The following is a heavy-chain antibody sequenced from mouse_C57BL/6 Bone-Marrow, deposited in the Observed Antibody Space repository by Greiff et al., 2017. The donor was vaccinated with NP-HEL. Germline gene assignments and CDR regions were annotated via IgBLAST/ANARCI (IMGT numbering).Heavy chain of an antibody. CDR2: FYPGSGSI. CDR3: ARHGDYLGSSYRNFDV. D-gene: IGHD1-1*01. Sequence: VQLQQSGAELVKPGASVKLSCKASGYTFTEYTIHWVKQRSGQGLEWIGWFYPGSGSIKYNEKFKDKATFTADKSSSTVYMDLSRLTSEDSEVFFCARHGDYLGSSYRNFDVWGTGTTVTVSS. V-gene: IGHV1-62-2*01. J-gene: IGHJ1*03. CDR1: GYTFTEYT.